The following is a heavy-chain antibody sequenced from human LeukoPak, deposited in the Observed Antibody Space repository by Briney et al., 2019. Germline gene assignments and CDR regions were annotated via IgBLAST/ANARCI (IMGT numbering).Heavy chain of an antibody. CDR2: IYTSGST. Sequence: SETLSLTCTVSGGSISSYYWSWIRQPAGKGLEWIGRIYTSGSTNYNPSLKSRVTMSVDTSKNQFSLKLSSVSAADTAVYYCARGDGGYSGYDTYYYYYYMDVWGKGTTVTISS. D-gene: IGHD5-12*01. J-gene: IGHJ6*03. V-gene: IGHV4-4*07. CDR3: ARGDGGYSGYDTYYYYYYMDV. CDR1: GGSISSYY.